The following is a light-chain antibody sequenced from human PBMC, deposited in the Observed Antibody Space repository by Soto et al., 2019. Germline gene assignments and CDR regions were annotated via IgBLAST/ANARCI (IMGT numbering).Light chain of an antibody. CDR3: SSYTTSITVV. J-gene: IGLJ2*01. V-gene: IGLV2-18*02. Sequence: QSALTQPPSVSGSPGQSVTISCTGTSSDIGSYNRVSWYQQPPGTAPKLIIYEVNNRPSGVPDRFSGSKSGNTASLTISGLQADDEADYYCSSYTTSITVVFGGGTKVTVL. CDR2: EVN. CDR1: SSDIGSYNR.